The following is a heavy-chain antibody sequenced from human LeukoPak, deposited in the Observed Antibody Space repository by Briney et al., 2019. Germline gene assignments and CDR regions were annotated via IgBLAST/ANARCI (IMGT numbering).Heavy chain of an antibody. V-gene: IGHV3-74*03. CDR3: TRVFVGDEYSSSGY. J-gene: IGHJ4*02. D-gene: IGHD6-13*01. CDR2: INSDGSST. CDR1: GFTFRKYY. Sequence: GGPLRLSCAASGFTFRKYYMHWVRQAPGKGLVWVSRINSDGSSTTYADSVRGRFTVSRDNAKNTLYLQMNSLKVEDTAMYYCTRVFVGDEYSSSGYWGQGTLVTVSS.